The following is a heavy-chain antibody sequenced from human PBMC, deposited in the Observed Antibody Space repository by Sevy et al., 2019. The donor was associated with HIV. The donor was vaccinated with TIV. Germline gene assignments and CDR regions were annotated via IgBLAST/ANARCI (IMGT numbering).Heavy chain of an antibody. V-gene: IGHV1-2*06. J-gene: IGHJ5*02. D-gene: IGHD2-15*01. CDR2: INPNSGGT. Sequence: ASVKVSCKASGYTFTGYYMHWVRQAPGQGLEWMGRINPNSGGTNYAQKFQGRVTMTRDTSISTAYMELSRLRSDGTAVYYCARDTAEIVVPDVRFDPWGQGTLVTVSS. CDR3: ARDTAEIVVPDVRFDP. CDR1: GYTFTGYY.